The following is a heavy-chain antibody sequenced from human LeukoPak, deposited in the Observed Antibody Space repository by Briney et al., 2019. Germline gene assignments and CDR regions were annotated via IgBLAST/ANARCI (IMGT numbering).Heavy chain of an antibody. D-gene: IGHD2-15*01. CDR1: GFTFSSYA. V-gene: IGHV3-23*01. J-gene: IGHJ4*02. CDR2: ISGSGGST. Sequence: GGSLRLFCAASGFTFSSYAMSWVRQAPGKGLEWVSAISGSGGSTYYADSVKGRFTISRDNSKNTLYLQMNSLRAEDTAVYYCAKGDDIVVVVAALDYWGQGTLVTVSS. CDR3: AKGDDIVVVVAALDY.